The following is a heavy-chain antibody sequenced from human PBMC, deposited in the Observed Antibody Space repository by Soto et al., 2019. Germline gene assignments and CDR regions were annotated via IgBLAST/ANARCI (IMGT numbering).Heavy chain of an antibody. CDR1: GFTFSDYY. Sequence: QVQLVESGGGLVKPGGSLRLSRAASGFTFSDYYRSWIRQAPGKGLEWVSYISGSSSYTNYAGSVKGRFTISRDNAKNSLYLQMNSLRAEDTAVYYCARVVGSGWSLRDYWGQGTLVTVSS. D-gene: IGHD6-19*01. V-gene: IGHV3-11*06. CDR2: ISGSSSYT. CDR3: ARVVGSGWSLRDY. J-gene: IGHJ4*02.